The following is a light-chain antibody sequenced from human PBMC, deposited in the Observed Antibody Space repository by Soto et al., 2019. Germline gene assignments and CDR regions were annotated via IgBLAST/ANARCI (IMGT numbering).Light chain of an antibody. CDR2: DVS. CDR1: QSISRW. V-gene: IGKV1-5*01. CDR3: QQYSSFFSS. J-gene: IGKJ2*01. Sequence: DIRMTQSPSTLSASVGARVTITCRASQSISRWLAWYQQKPGKAPELLIFDVSRRETGVPSRFSGSASGTEFTLTISSLQPDDLATNYCQQYSSFFSSFGQGTRL.